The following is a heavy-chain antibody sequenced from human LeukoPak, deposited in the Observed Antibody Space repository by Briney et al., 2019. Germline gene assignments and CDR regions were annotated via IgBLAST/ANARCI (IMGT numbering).Heavy chain of an antibody. V-gene: IGHV1-46*01. Sequence: VSVKVSCKASGYIFTSYYIHWVRQAPGQGLEWMGIINPSDGSTDYAQKFQGGVTMARDTSTSTVYMELSSLRSEDTAVYYCARGAYAGSSSYFDYWGQGTLVAVSS. D-gene: IGHD6-6*01. CDR2: INPSDGST. CDR3: ARGAYAGSSSYFDY. CDR1: GYIFTSYY. J-gene: IGHJ4*02.